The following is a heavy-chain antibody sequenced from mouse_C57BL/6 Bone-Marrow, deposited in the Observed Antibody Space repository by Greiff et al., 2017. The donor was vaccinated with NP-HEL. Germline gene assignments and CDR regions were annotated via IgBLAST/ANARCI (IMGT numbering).Heavy chain of an antibody. V-gene: IGHV1-52*01. CDR3: TRGYYGSSFDY. Sequence: VQLQQPGAELVRPGSSVKLSCKASGYTFTSYWMHWVKQRPIQGLEWIGNIDPSDSDTHYNQKFTDKATLTVDKSSSTAYMQLSSLTSEDSAVYCCTRGYYGSSFDYWGQGTTLTVSS. CDR1: GYTFTSYW. CDR2: IDPSDSDT. J-gene: IGHJ2*01. D-gene: IGHD1-1*01.